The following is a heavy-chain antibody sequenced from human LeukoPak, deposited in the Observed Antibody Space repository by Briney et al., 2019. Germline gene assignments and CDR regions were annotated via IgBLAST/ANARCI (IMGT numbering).Heavy chain of an antibody. Sequence: GGSLRLSCAASGFTFSIYSMNWVRQAPGKGLEWVSYIGGTHSNIYYADSVKGRFTISRDDAKNSLYLQMISLRDEDTAVYYCARGRDYAFDSWGQGTLVTVSS. J-gene: IGHJ4*02. CDR1: GFTFSIYS. CDR3: ARGRDYAFDS. CDR2: IGGTHSNI. V-gene: IGHV3-48*02. D-gene: IGHD4-17*01.